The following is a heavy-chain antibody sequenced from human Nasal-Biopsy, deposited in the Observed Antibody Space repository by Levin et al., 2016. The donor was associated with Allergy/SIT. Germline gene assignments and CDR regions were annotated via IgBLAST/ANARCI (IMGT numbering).Heavy chain of an antibody. CDR1: GESMSTGGYA. D-gene: IGHD4-17*01. CDR2: VYHGGST. J-gene: IGHJ4*02. V-gene: IGHV4-30-2*01. CDR3: ARRSPHGEYFDS. Sequence: SETLSLTCAVSGESMSTGGYAWSWIRQPPGKGLEWIGYVYHGGSTYYNPSLKSRVTISVDRSKNQFSLKMNSVTAADTAVFYCARRSPHGEYFDSWGQGALVTVSS.